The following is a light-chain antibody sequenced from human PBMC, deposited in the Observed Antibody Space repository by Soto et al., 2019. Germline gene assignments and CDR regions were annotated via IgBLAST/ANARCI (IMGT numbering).Light chain of an antibody. CDR3: QQCSDWPLFT. CDR1: QSVSSY. Sequence: EIVMTQSPVTLSVSPGERATLFCRASQSVSSYLAWYQLKRGQSPRLLIYGASTRATSVPARFSGSGSGTEFTLTISSLQSEDFAVYYCQQCSDWPLFTFGQGTRLE. CDR2: GAS. J-gene: IGKJ5*01. V-gene: IGKV3-15*01.